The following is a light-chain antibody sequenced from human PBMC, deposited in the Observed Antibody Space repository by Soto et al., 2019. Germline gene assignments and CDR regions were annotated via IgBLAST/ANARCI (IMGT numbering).Light chain of an antibody. Sequence: DIQMTQSPSTLSASVGDRVSITCRASQSISRQLAWYQQKPGKAPNLLIYQASNLETGVPSRFTGSGSGTEFTLTISSLQPDHLATHYCLQYQRYWTFGQGTKVEVK. CDR3: LQYQRYWT. CDR1: QSISRQ. CDR2: QAS. J-gene: IGKJ1*01. V-gene: IGKV1-5*03.